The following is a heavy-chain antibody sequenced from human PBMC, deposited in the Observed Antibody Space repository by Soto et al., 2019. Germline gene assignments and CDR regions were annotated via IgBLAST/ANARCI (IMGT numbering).Heavy chain of an antibody. V-gene: IGHV1-2*04. D-gene: IGHD1-26*01. CDR2: INPNSGGT. CDR3: ARARATSVVDAFDI. Sequence: ASVKVSCKASGYTFTGYYMHWVRQAPGQGLEWMGWINPNSGGTNYAQKFQGWVTMTRDTSISTAYMELSRLRSDDTAVYYCARARATSVVDAFDIWGQGTMVTVSS. J-gene: IGHJ3*02. CDR1: GYTFTGYY.